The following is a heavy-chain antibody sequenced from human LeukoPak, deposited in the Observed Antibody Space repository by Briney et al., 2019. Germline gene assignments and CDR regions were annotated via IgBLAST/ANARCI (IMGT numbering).Heavy chain of an antibody. CDR3: ARGKKRHYDSSPFDP. D-gene: IGHD3-22*01. CDR2: ISAYNGNT. J-gene: IGHJ5*02. CDR1: GYTFTSYG. V-gene: IGHV1-18*01. Sequence: ASVKVSCKASGYTFTSYGISWVRQAPGQGLEWMGWISAYNGNTNYAQKLQGRVTMTTDTSTSTAYMELRSLRSDDTAVYYCARGKKRHYDSSPFDPWGQGTLVTVSS.